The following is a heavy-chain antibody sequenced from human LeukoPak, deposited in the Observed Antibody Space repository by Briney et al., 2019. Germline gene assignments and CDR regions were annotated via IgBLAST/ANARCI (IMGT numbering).Heavy chain of an antibody. CDR3: ARSIAAAAPTNWFDP. CDR1: GGSISSGSYY. J-gene: IGHJ5*02. CDR2: IYTSGST. V-gene: IGHV4-61*02. Sequence: SQTLSLTCTVSGGSISSGSYYWSWIRQPAGKGLEWIGRIYTSGSTNYNPSLKSRVTISVDTSKNQFSLKLSSVTAADTAVYYCARSIAAAAPTNWFDPWGQGTLVTVSS. D-gene: IGHD6-13*01.